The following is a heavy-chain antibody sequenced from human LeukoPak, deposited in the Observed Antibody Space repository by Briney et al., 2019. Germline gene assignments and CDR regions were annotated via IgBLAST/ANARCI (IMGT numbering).Heavy chain of an antibody. CDR1: GFTFGGYL. CDR3: ARGITMVRGTPLFDY. Sequence: GGSLRLSCTGSGFTFGGYLMSWVRQAPGKGLEFISYISSSGSTIYYADSVKGRFTISRDNAKNSLYLQMNSLRAEDTAVYYCARGITMVRGTPLFDYWGQGTLVTVSS. D-gene: IGHD3-10*01. V-gene: IGHV3-48*03. J-gene: IGHJ4*02. CDR2: ISSSGSTI.